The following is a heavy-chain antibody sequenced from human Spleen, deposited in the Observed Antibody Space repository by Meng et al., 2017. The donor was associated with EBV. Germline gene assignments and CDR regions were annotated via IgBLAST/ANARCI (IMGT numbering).Heavy chain of an antibody. CDR2: ISTYNGNT. V-gene: IGHV1-18*01. J-gene: IGHJ4*02. CDR1: GYTFTNYA. D-gene: IGHD3-22*01. CDR3: ARDYFIYYESSGYTLGN. Sequence: QGQLVQSGAEVKNPGASVKVSCKTSGYTFTNYAITWVRQAPGQGLEWMGWISTYNGNTNYAQNLQGRVTMTIDTSTSTAYMELRSLRSDDTAIYYCARDYFIYYESSGYTLGNWGQGTLVTVSS.